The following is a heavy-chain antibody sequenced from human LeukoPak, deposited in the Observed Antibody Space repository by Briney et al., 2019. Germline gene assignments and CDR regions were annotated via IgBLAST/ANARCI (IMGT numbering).Heavy chain of an antibody. V-gene: IGHV3-30-3*01. CDR2: ISYDGSNK. J-gene: IGHJ5*02. CDR3: ARVRPEFDP. CDR1: GYTFSSYA. Sequence: GGSLRLSCAASGYTFSSYAMNWVRQAPGKGLEWVAVISYDGSNKYYADSVKGRFTISRDNSKNTLYLQMNSLRAEDTAVYYCARVRPEFDPWGQGTLVTVSS.